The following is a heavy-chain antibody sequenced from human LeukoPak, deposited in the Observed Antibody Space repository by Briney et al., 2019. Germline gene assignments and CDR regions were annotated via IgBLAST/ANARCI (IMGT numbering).Heavy chain of an antibody. V-gene: IGHV6-1*01. CDR1: GDSVSSNSAA. J-gene: IGHJ3*02. D-gene: IGHD6-13*01. CDR2: TYYRSEWYN. Sequence: SQTLSLTCAISGDSVSSNSAAWNWIRQSPSIDLEWLGRTYYRSEWYNDYAVPVKSRITINPDTSKNQFSPQLNSVTPEDTAVYYCARPESSSSLAFDIWGQGTMVTVSS. CDR3: ARPESSSSLAFDI.